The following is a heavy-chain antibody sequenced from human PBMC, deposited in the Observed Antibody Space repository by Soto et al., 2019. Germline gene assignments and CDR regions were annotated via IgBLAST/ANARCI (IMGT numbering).Heavy chain of an antibody. CDR1: GFTFSSYA. J-gene: IGHJ4*02. V-gene: IGHV3-23*01. Sequence: GGSLRLSCAASGFTFSSYAMSWVRQAPGKGLEWVSAIGGSGDSTYYADSVKGRLTISRDNSKNTLYLQVNSLRAEDTAVYYCAKVLDASMVVNGYLYWGQGTLVTVSS. D-gene: IGHD5-18*01. CDR2: IGGSGDST. CDR3: AKVLDASMVVNGYLY.